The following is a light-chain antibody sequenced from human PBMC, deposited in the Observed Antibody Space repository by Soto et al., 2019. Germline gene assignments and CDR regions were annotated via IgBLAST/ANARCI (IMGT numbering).Light chain of an antibody. CDR3: QGRSNWPRET. J-gene: IGKJ2*01. V-gene: IGKV3-11*01. CDR2: VAS. CDR1: QSVSSY. Sequence: EIVLTQSPATLSLSPGERATLSCRASQSVSSYLAWYQQKAGQAPRLLIYVASNRATGIPARFSGSGSGTDFTLTISSLAPEDFEVYSCQGRSNWPRETFGQGTKLEIK.